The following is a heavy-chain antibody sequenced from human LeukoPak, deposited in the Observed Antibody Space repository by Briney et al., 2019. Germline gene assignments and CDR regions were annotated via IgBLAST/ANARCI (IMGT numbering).Heavy chain of an antibody. CDR2: IYYTGST. D-gene: IGHD3-22*01. J-gene: IGHJ2*01. CDR3: ARDSSGYVNWYFDL. V-gene: IGHV4-59*01. Sequence: SETLSLTCTVSGGSISSYFWSWIRLPPGKGLEWIGYIYYTGSTNYNPSLKSRVTISVDTSKNQFSLKLTSVTAADTAVYYCARDSSGYVNWYFDLWGRGTLVTVSS. CDR1: GGSISSYF.